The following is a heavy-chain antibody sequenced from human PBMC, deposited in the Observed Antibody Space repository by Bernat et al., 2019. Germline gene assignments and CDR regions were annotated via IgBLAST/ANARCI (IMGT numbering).Heavy chain of an antibody. V-gene: IGHV4-38-2*02. Sequence: QVQLQESGPGLVKPSETLSLTCTVSGYSISSESYWGWIRRSPAEGLQWIARIYFSGTTYYKTSLKSRVTISLDMSKNQFSLRLTSVTAADTALYYCVRDWGSGGYRPLDSWGQRALVTVSS. CDR3: VRDWGSGGYRPLDS. CDR2: IYFSGTT. J-gene: IGHJ4*02. CDR1: GYSISSESY. D-gene: IGHD3-22*01.